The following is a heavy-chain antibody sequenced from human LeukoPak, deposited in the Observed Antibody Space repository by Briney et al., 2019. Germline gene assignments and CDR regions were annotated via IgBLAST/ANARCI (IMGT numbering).Heavy chain of an antibody. CDR1: GFTFSNYA. J-gene: IGHJ3*02. D-gene: IGHD3-22*01. CDR2: LSDSGVYT. Sequence: GGSLRLSCAASGFTFSNYAVTWVRQAPGKGLEWVSILSDSGVYTYYADSVKGRFTISRDNAKNSLYLQMNSLRAEDTALYYCAREDNYYDSSGDAFDIWGQGTMVTVSS. V-gene: IGHV3-23*01. CDR3: AREDNYYDSSGDAFDI.